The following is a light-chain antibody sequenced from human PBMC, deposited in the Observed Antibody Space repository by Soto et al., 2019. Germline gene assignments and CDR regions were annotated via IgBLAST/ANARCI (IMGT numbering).Light chain of an antibody. J-gene: IGLJ3*02. V-gene: IGLV2-14*01. CDR3: SSYTSDSTLV. Sequence: QSVLTQPASVSGSPGQSIAISWTGTSTDVGGYNYVSWYQQHPGKAPKLMIYEVSNRPSGVSNRFSGAKSGNTASLTISGLQAEDEADYYCSSYTSDSTLVFGGGTK. CDR2: EVS. CDR1: STDVGGYNY.